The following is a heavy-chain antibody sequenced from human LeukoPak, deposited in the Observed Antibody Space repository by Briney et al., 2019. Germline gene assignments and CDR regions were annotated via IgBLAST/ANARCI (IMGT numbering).Heavy chain of an antibody. D-gene: IGHD3-3*01. CDR2: INSSSSYI. V-gene: IGHV3-21*01. CDR1: GFTFSSYS. CDR3: ARDLESNYDFWSGYEPSGFDI. J-gene: IGHJ3*02. Sequence: PGGSLRLSCAASGFTFSSYSMNWVRQAPGKGLEWVSSINSSSSYIYYADSVKGRFTISRDNAKNSLYLQMNSLRAEDTAVYYCARDLESNYDFWSGYEPSGFDIWGQGTMVTVSS.